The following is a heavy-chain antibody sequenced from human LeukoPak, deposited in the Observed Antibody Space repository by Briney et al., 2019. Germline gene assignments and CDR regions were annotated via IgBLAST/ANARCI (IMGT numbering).Heavy chain of an antibody. CDR3: ACGRGGDS. J-gene: IGHJ4*02. CDR1: GGSFSGYY. Sequence: SETLSLTCAVSGGSFSGYYWSWISQSPGKGLEWIGETYRSGSTNYNPSLKSRVTISLDTSKNQFSLKLSSVTAADTAVYYCACGRGGDSWGPGTLVTVSS. CDR2: TYRSGST. V-gene: IGHV4-34*01.